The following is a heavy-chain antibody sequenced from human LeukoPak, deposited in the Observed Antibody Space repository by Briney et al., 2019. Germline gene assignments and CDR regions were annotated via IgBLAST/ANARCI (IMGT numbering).Heavy chain of an antibody. CDR2: IYYSGST. D-gene: IGHD3-22*01. CDR1: GGSISSGDYY. V-gene: IGHV4-30-4*08. CDR3: ARDNDSSGYYWDDAFDI. J-gene: IGHJ3*02. Sequence: SQTLSLTCTVSGGSISSGDYYWSWIRQPPGKGLEWIGYIYYSGSTYYNPSLKSRVTIPVDTSKNQFSLKLSSVTAADTAVYYCARDNDSSGYYWDDAFDIWGQGTMVTVSS.